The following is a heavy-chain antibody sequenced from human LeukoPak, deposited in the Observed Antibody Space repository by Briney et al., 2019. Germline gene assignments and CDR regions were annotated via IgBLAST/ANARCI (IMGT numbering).Heavy chain of an antibody. Sequence: PSETLSLTCTVSGYSISSDFYWGWIRQPPGKGLEWIGSFYHSGSTHYNPSLTSRVTISVDTSKNQFSLKLSSVTAADTAVYYCARGLGRYYDSSGLTHWGQGTLVTVSS. CDR1: GYSISSDFY. J-gene: IGHJ4*02. V-gene: IGHV4-38-2*02. CDR2: FYHSGST. CDR3: ARGLGRYYDSSGLTH. D-gene: IGHD3-22*01.